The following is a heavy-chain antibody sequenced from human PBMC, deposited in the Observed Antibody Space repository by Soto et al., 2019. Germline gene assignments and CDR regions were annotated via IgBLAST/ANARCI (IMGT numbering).Heavy chain of an antibody. D-gene: IGHD6-6*01. J-gene: IGHJ2*01. Sequence: EVQLVESGGGLVQPGGSLRLSCAASGFTFSSYSMNWVRQAPGKGLEWVSYISSSSSTIYYADSVKGRFTISRDNAKNFPYLKMNRLRDEDTTVYYCARSDVPWGRGTLFTVFS. CDR1: GFTFSSYS. CDR3: ARSDVP. CDR2: ISSSSSTI. V-gene: IGHV3-48*02.